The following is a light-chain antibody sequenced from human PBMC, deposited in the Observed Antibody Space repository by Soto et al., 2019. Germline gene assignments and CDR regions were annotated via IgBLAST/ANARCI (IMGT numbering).Light chain of an antibody. Sequence: QSVLTQPPSASGSPGQSVTISCTATSSNVGGYNYVSWYQQHPGKAPKLMIYEVDKRPSGVPDRFSGSKSGNTASLTVSGLQTEDEADYYCSSYAGSNNYVVFGGGTQLTVL. CDR2: EVD. V-gene: IGLV2-8*01. CDR1: SSNVGGYNY. CDR3: SSYAGSNNYVV. J-gene: IGLJ2*01.